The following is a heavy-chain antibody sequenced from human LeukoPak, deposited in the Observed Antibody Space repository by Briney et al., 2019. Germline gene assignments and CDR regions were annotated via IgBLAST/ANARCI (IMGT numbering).Heavy chain of an antibody. Sequence: GGSLRLSCAASGFTFSSYAMSWVRQAPGKGLEWVSDISGSGVTTYYTDSVKGRFTISRDNSKNTLYLQMNTLRAEDTAVYYCAKKFSTGLDPWGQGTLVTVSS. J-gene: IGHJ5*02. D-gene: IGHD2-2*01. V-gene: IGHV3-23*01. CDR1: GFTFSSYA. CDR2: ISGSGVTT. CDR3: AKKFSTGLDP.